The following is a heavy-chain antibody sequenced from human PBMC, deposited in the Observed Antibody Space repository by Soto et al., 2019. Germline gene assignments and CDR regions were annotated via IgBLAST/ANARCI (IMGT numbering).Heavy chain of an antibody. CDR2: LYSGGST. CDR1: EGTGTNNY. CDR3: ARVDVWGSRGWSYLDY. V-gene: IGHV3-53*01. J-gene: IGHJ4*02. D-gene: IGHD3-16*01. Sequence: LLRHSSVASEGTGTNNYIPWVLQTPVKGLEWVSILYSGGSTYYADSVKGRFTISRDNSKNTLYLQVNSLRAEDTAVYYCARVDVWGSRGWSYLDYWGQGTL.